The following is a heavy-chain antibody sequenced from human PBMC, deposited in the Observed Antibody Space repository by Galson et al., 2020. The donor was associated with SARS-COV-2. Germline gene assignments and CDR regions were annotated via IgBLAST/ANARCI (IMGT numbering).Heavy chain of an antibody. Sequence: ASVKVSCKASGYTFTSYGISWVRQAPGKGLEWMGWISAYNGNTNYAQKLQGRVTMTTDTPTRTAYMELRSLRSDDTAVYYCVRDKSTDLMEYATAWGEYCYGMDVWGQGTTVTVSS. CDR3: VRDKSTDLMEYATAWGEYCYGMDV. D-gene: IGHD2-8*01. J-gene: IGHJ6*02. CDR1: GYTFTSYG. V-gene: IGHV1-18*04. CDR2: ISAYNGNT.